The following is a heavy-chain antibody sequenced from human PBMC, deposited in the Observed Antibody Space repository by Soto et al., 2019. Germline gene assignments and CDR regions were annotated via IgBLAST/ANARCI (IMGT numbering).Heavy chain of an antibody. CDR1: GYTFTTYE. V-gene: IGHV1-8*01. J-gene: IGHJ6*02. D-gene: IGHD3-10*01. Sequence: QVQLVQSGAEVKKPGASVKVSCKASGYTFTTYEINWVRQVPGQWLEWMGWMSPSSGNTGYVDQFRGRVTMTSNTSMTTAYMELSSLRSEDTAVYYCARVGGQLFGDHGMDVWGQGTTVTVSS. CDR3: ARVGGQLFGDHGMDV. CDR2: MSPSSGNT.